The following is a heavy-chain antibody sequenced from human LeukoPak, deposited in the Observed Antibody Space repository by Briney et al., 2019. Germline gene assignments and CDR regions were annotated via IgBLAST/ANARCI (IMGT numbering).Heavy chain of an antibody. D-gene: IGHD6-13*01. J-gene: IGHJ4*02. V-gene: IGHV1-69*06. CDR1: GGTFSSYA. CDR3: AGGQQLVPGY. CDR2: IIPIFGTA. Sequence: SVKVSCKASGGTFSSYAISWVRQAPGQGLEWMGGIIPIFGTANYAQKFQGRVTITADKSTSTAYMELRSLRSDDTVVYYCAGGQQLVPGYWGQGTLVTVSS.